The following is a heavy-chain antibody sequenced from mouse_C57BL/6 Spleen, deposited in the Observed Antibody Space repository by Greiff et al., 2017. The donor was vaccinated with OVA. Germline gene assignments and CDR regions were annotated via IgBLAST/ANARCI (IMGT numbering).Heavy chain of an antibody. D-gene: IGHD2-5*01. CDR2: IDPSDSYT. V-gene: IGHV1-69*01. CDR1: GYTFTSYW. J-gene: IGHJ3*01. Sequence: VQLQQPGAELVMPGASVKLSCKASGYTFTSYWMHWVKQRPGQGLEWIGEIDPSDSYTNYNQKFKGKSTLTVDKSSSTAYMQLSSLTSEDSAGYYCARGMSNSFAGWGKGTLVTVS. CDR3: ARGMSNSFAG.